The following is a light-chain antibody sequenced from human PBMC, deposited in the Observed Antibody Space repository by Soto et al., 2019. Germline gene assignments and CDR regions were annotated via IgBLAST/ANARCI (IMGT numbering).Light chain of an antibody. CDR3: AAWDDSLSGNYV. CDR1: SSNIGAGYD. V-gene: IGLV1-40*01. J-gene: IGLJ1*01. CDR2: GNI. Sequence: QSVLTQPPSVSGAPGQRVTISCTGSSSNIGAGYDVHWYQQRPGTAPKLLIFGNINRPSGVPDRFSGSKSGTSASLAITGLRSEDEADYYCAAWDDSLSGNYVFGTGTKLTVL.